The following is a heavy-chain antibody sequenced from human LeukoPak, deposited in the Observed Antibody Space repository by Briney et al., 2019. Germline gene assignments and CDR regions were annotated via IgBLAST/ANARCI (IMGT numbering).Heavy chain of an antibody. Sequence: GGSLRLSCAASGFTFSSYAMSWVRQAPGKGLEWVSAISGSGGSTYYADSVKGRFTISRDNSKNTLYLQMNSLRAEDTAVYYCAGSSSWGPESFDYWGQGTLVTVSS. CDR3: AGSSSWGPESFDY. V-gene: IGHV3-23*01. D-gene: IGHD6-13*01. J-gene: IGHJ4*02. CDR2: ISGSGGST. CDR1: GFTFSSYA.